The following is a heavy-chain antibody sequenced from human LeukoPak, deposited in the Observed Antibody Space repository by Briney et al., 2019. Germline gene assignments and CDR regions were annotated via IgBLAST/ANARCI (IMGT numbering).Heavy chain of an antibody. D-gene: IGHD3-22*01. J-gene: IGHJ3*02. V-gene: IGHV4-4*07. CDR3: ARWILVPTYAFDI. Sequence: KPSETLSLTCTVSGGSISSYYWSWMRQPAGKGLEWIGRIYSSGSTNYNPSLKSRVTMSVDTSKNQLSLKLSSVTAADSAVYYCARWILVPTYAFDIWGQGTMVTVSS. CDR2: IYSSGST. CDR1: GGSISSYY.